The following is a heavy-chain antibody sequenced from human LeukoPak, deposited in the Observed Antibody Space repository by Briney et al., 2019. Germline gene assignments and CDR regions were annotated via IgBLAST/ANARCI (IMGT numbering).Heavy chain of an antibody. D-gene: IGHD3-22*01. CDR1: GFSLSTSGMC. Sequence: ESGPTLVKPTQTLTLTCTFSGFSLSTSGMCVSWIRQPPGKALEWPALIDWDDDKYYSTSLKTRLTISKDTSKNQVVLTMTNMDPVDTATYYCARTTYYYDSSGYLQYDAFDIWGQGTMVTVSS. CDR3: ARTTYYYDSSGYLQYDAFDI. J-gene: IGHJ3*02. V-gene: IGHV2-70*01. CDR2: IDWDDDK.